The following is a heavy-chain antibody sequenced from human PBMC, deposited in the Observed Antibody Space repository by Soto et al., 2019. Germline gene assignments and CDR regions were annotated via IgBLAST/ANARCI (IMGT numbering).Heavy chain of an antibody. CDR1: GFTFSSYA. D-gene: IGHD3-10*01. Sequence: QVQLVESGGGVAQPGRSLRLSCAASGFTFSSYAMHWVRQAPGKGLEWVAVISYDGSNKYYADSVKGRFTISRDNSKNTLYLQLNSLRAEDTAVYYCARAGGDVDNGYWGQGTLVTVSS. CDR3: ARAGGDVDNGY. V-gene: IGHV3-30-3*01. J-gene: IGHJ4*02. CDR2: ISYDGSNK.